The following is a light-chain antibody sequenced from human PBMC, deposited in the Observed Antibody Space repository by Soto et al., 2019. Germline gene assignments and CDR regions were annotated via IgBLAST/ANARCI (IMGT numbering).Light chain of an antibody. CDR2: EVS. V-gene: IGLV2-14*01. J-gene: IGLJ1*01. CDR3: SSHTTRYTVDV. Sequence: QSALTQPASVSGSPGQSITISCTGTASDVGANHYVSWYQQYPGKAPQLIIYEVSQRPSGISDRFFGSKSGDTASLTISGLQAEDEADYYCSSHTTRYTVDVFGTGTKLTVL. CDR1: ASDVGANHY.